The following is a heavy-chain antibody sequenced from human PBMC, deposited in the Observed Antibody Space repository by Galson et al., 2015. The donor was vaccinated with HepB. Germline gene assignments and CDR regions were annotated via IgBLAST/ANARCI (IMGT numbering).Heavy chain of an antibody. CDR3: ARVRSNYVDY. V-gene: IGHV3-33*01. D-gene: IGHD4-11*01. Sequence: SLRLSCAASGFTFSSYGMHWVRQAPGKGLAWVEVIWYDGSNKYYADSVKGRFTISRDKSKNTLYLQMNSLRAEDTAVYYCARVRSNYVDYWGQGTLVTVSS. CDR1: GFTFSSYG. J-gene: IGHJ4*02. CDR2: IWYDGSNK.